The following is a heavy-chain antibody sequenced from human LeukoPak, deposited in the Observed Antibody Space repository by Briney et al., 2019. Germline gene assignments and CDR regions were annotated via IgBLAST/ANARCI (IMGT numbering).Heavy chain of an antibody. D-gene: IGHD3-22*01. Sequence: GGSLRLSCAASGFTFSSYAMSWVRQAPGKGLEWVSAISGSGGSTYYADSVKGRFTISRDNSKNTLYLQMNSLRAEDTAVYYCARALRTYYYDSSGPNDAFDIWGQGTMVAVSS. CDR3: ARALRTYYYDSSGPNDAFDI. CDR1: GFTFSSYA. V-gene: IGHV3-23*01. CDR2: ISGSGGST. J-gene: IGHJ3*02.